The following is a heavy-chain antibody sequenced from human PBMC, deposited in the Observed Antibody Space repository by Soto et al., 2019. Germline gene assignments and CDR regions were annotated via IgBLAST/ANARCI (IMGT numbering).Heavy chain of an antibody. CDR3: AHRAVATKNFDY. CDR2: IYWDDDK. CDR1: GLSLSTSGVG. V-gene: IGHV2-5*02. J-gene: IGHJ4*02. Sequence: QITLKESGPTLVKPTQTLTLTCTFSGLSLSTSGVGVGWIRQPPGKALEWLALIYWDDDKRYSPSLKSRLTLTKDPSKNQVVLTMTNMDPVDTATYYCAHRAVATKNFDYWGQGTLVTVSS. D-gene: IGHD5-12*01.